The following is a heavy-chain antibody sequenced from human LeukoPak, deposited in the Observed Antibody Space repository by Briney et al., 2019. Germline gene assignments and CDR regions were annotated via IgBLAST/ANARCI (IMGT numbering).Heavy chain of an antibody. CDR3: ASGDTYCSSTSCYNGWFDP. CDR1: GGTFSSYA. Sequence: SVKVSCKASGGTFSSYAISWVRQAPGQGLEWKGGIIPIFGTADYAQKFQGRVTITTDESTSTAYMELSSLRSEDTAVYYCASGDTYCSSTSCYNGWFDPWGQGTLVTVSS. CDR2: IIPIFGTA. V-gene: IGHV1-69*05. D-gene: IGHD2-2*02. J-gene: IGHJ5*02.